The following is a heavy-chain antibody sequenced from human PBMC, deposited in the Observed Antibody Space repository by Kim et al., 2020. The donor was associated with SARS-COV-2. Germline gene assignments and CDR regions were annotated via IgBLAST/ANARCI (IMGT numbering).Heavy chain of an antibody. Sequence: GGSLRLSCAVSGLTVSSNFMGWVRQAPGKGLEWVSTIYSGGDTVYAASVKGRFTISRDNSKNTLSLQVNSLGAEDTAVYFCAKLATTPVWAFDIWGHGTMVTVSS. CDR2: IYSGGDT. J-gene: IGHJ3*02. V-gene: IGHV3-53*01. CDR1: GLTVSSNF. CDR3: AKLATTPVWAFDI. D-gene: IGHD3-16*01.